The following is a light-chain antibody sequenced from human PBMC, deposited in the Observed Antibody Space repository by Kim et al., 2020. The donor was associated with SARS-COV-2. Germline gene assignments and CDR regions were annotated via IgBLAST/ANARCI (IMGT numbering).Light chain of an antibody. Sequence: SYELTQPPSVSVSPGQTASITCSGDRLGDKYVCWYQQKPGQSPVLVIYQDIKRPSGIPERFSGSNSGNTATLTISGTQAMDEADYYCQAWDGRVVFGGGTQLTVL. V-gene: IGLV3-1*01. J-gene: IGLJ2*01. CDR1: RLGDKY. CDR2: QDI. CDR3: QAWDGRVV.